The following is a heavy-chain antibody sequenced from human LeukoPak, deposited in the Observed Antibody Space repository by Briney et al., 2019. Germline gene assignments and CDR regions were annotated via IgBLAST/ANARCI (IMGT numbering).Heavy chain of an antibody. J-gene: IGHJ4*02. CDR3: AKDPLFVDYYDSSGYYYGY. CDR2: ISGSGGST. V-gene: IGHV3-23*01. Sequence: GGSLRLSCAASGYTFSSYAMSWVRQAPGKGLGWVSAISGSGGSTYYADSVKGRFTISRDNSKNTLYLQMNSLRAEDTAVYYCAKDPLFVDYYDSSGYYYGYWGQGTLVTVSS. D-gene: IGHD3-22*01. CDR1: GYTFSSYA.